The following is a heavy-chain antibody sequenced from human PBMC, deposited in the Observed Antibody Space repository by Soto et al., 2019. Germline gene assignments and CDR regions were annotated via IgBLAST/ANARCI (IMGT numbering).Heavy chain of an antibody. CDR1: AFTFSSFA. J-gene: IGHJ4*02. CDR2: ISGSGANT. V-gene: IGHV3-23*01. CDR3: AKDLFGNYADYFDY. Sequence: GGSLRLSSAASAFTFSSFAMSWLRQAPGKGLEWVSGISGSGANTYYADSVKGRFTISRDNSKNTPYLQMNSLRVEDTAVYYCAKDLFGNYADYFDYWGQGTLVTVSS. D-gene: IGHD4-4*01.